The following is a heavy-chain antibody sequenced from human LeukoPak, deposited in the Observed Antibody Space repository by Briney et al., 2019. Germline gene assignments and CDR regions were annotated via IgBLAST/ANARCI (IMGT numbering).Heavy chain of an antibody. D-gene: IGHD3-16*01. V-gene: IGHV1-8*03. CDR1: GYTFTNYY. CDR3: ARVGGPYYYYYYYMDV. J-gene: IGHJ6*03. Sequence: ASVKVSCKASGYTFTNYYMHWVRQAPGQGLEWMGWINPNSGNTGYAQKFQGRVTITRNTSISTAYMELSSLRSEDTAVYYCARVGGPYYYYYYYMDVWGKGTTVTVSS. CDR2: INPNSGNT.